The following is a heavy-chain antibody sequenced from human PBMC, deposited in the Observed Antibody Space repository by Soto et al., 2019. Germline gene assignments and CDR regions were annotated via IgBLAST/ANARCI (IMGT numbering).Heavy chain of an antibody. CDR2: INPSDGST. CDR3: IIVAARLYYFDY. V-gene: IGHV1-46*01. Sequence: RASVKVSCKASGYTFTSYYMHWVRQAPGQGLEWMGIINPSDGSTTYLQKFQGRVTMTWDTSTSTVYMELSSLRSEDTAVYYCIIVAARLYYFDYWGLGTLVTVSS. CDR1: GYTFTSYY. D-gene: IGHD6-6*01. J-gene: IGHJ4*02.